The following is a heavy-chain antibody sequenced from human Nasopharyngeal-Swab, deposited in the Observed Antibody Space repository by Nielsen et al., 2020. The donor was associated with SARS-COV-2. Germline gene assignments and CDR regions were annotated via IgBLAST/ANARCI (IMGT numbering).Heavy chain of an antibody. CDR3: ARAFSTDGAFDI. Sequence: SCTVSGGSISSYYWSWIRQPPGKGLEWIGYIYYSGSTYYNPSLKSRVTISVDTSKNQFSLKLSSVTAADTAVYYCARAFSTDGAFDIWGQGTMVTVSS. CDR1: GGSISSYY. V-gene: IGHV4-30-4*01. D-gene: IGHD2/OR15-2a*01. CDR2: IYYSGST. J-gene: IGHJ3*02.